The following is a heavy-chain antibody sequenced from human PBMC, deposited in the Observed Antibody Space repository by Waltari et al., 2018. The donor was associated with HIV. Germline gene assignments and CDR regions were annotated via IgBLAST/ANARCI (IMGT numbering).Heavy chain of an antibody. CDR1: GGSLSNGRYH. J-gene: IGHJ6*02. V-gene: IGHV4-61*02. D-gene: IGHD5-12*01. Sequence: QVQLQESGPGLVKPSQTLSLTCTVPGGSLSNGRYHWTWTRPPAGKGLEWIGRIYSSGNTNYNPSLKSRVTISVDTSKNQFSLKLSSVTAADTAVYYCARGRFEGYILYYYYGMDVWGQGTTVSVSS. CDR3: ARGRFEGYILYYYYGMDV. CDR2: IYSSGNT.